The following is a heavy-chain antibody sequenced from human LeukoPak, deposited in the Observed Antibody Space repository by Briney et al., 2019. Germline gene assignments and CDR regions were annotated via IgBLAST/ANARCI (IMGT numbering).Heavy chain of an antibody. CDR1: GYTFTGYY. D-gene: IGHD2-2*01. J-gene: IGHJ5*02. V-gene: IGHV1-2*02. Sequence: ASVTVSCKASGYTFTGYYMHWVRQAPGPGLEWMGWINPNSGGTNYAQKFQGRVTMTRDTSISTAYMVLSRLRSDDTAVYYCARGLGCSSTSCSVNWFDPWGQGTLVTVSS. CDR3: ARGLGCSSTSCSVNWFDP. CDR2: INPNSGGT.